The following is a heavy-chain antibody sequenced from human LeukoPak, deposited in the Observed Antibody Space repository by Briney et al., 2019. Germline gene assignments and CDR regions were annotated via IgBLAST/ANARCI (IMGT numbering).Heavy chain of an antibody. CDR3: ARALYYYDSSGYEPQIDY. D-gene: IGHD3-22*01. CDR1: GGTFSSYA. CDR2: IIPILGIA. J-gene: IGHJ4*02. Sequence: SVKVSCKASGGTFSSYAISWVRQAPGQGLEWMGRIIPILGIANYAQKFQGRVTITADKSTSTAYMELSSLRSEDTAVYYCARALYYYDSSGYEPQIDYWGQGTLVTVSS. V-gene: IGHV1-69*04.